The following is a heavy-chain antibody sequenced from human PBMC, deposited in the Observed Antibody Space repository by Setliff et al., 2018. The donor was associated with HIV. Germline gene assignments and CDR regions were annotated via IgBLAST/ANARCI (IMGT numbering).Heavy chain of an antibody. CDR3: ARTRELWVVREFDY. Sequence: GGSLRLSCAVSGFTFEDYGMSWVRQAPGKGLEWVSGINWNGGSTGYVDSVKGRFTISRDSSKNTLFLQMNSLRVEDTAVYYCARTRELWVVREFDYWGQGMLVTVSS. J-gene: IGHJ4*02. V-gene: IGHV3-20*04. CDR1: GFTFEDYG. D-gene: IGHD2-21*01. CDR2: INWNGGST.